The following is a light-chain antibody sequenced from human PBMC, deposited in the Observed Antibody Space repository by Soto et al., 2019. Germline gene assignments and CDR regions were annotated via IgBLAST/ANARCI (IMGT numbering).Light chain of an antibody. CDR1: SSNIGSNT. CDR3: AAWDGSLNGVV. CDR2: SSN. Sequence: QSVLTQPPSASGTPGQRVTISCSGSSSNIGSNTVNWYQHLPGTAPKLLVYSSNQRPSGVPDRFSGSKSGTSASLAISGLQSEDEADYYCAAWDGSLNGVVFGGGTKVTVL. J-gene: IGLJ2*01. V-gene: IGLV1-44*01.